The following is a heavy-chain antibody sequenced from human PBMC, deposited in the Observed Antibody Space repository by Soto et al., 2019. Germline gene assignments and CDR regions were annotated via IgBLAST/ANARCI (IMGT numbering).Heavy chain of an antibody. Sequence: GGSLRLSCAASRFTFSSYAMSWVRQAPGKGLEWVSAISGSGGSTYYADSVKGRFTISRDNSKNTLYLQMNSLRAEDTAVYYCAKQITMVRGVIISPYYYYGMDVWGQGTTVTVSS. J-gene: IGHJ6*02. D-gene: IGHD3-10*01. CDR2: ISGSGGST. CDR3: AKQITMVRGVIISPYYYYGMDV. CDR1: RFTFSSYA. V-gene: IGHV3-23*01.